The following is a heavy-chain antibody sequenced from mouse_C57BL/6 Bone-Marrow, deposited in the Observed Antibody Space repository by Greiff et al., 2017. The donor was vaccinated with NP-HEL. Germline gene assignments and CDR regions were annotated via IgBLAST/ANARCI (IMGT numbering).Heavy chain of an antibody. V-gene: IGHV1-69*01. CDR1: GYTFTSYW. J-gene: IGHJ4*01. Sequence: QVQLQQPGAELVMPGASVKLSCKASGYTFTSYWMHWVKQRPGQGLEWIGEIDPSDSYTNYNQKFKGKSTLTVDKSSSTAYMQLSSLTSEDSAVYYCARDYSNYEFDAMDYWGQGTSVTVSS. D-gene: IGHD2-5*01. CDR3: ARDYSNYEFDAMDY. CDR2: IDPSDSYT.